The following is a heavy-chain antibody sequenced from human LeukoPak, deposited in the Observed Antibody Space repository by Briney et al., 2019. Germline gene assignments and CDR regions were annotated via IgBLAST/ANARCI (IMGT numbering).Heavy chain of an antibody. CDR1: GGSISSGTYY. V-gene: IGHV4-61*09. Sequence: PSETLSLTCTVSGGSISSGTYYWSWIRQPAGKGLEWIGHIYTSGSTNYNPSLKSRVTISVDTSKNQFSLKLSSVTAADTAVYYCARSMVVRGVISPFDYWGQGTLVTVSS. D-gene: IGHD3-10*01. CDR3: ARSMVVRGVISPFDY. CDR2: IYTSGST. J-gene: IGHJ4*02.